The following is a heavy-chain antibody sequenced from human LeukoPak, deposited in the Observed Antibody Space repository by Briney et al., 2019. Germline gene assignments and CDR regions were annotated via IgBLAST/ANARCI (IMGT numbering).Heavy chain of an antibody. V-gene: IGHV1-2*02. D-gene: IGHD1-20*01. J-gene: IGHJ4*02. CDR2: INPNSGGT. CDR3: ARGWGRYNWNYDDY. Sequence: ASVKVSCKASGYTFTSYGISWVRQAPGQGLEWMGWINPNSGGTNYAQKFQGRVTMTRDTSISTAYMELSRLRSDDTAVYYCARGWGRYNWNYDDYWGQGTLVTVSS. CDR1: GYTFTSYG.